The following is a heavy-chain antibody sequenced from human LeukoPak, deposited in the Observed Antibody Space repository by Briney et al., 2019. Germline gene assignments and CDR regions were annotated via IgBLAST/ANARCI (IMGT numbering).Heavy chain of an antibody. CDR1: GYTFTAYF. J-gene: IGHJ4*02. CDR2: VNPNSGVT. CDR3: ARQWLPNGYFDY. D-gene: IGHD6-19*01. Sequence: ASVKVTCKASGYTFTAYFMHWVRQAPGQGLEWMGRVNPNSGVTNSIQKFQGRVTMTRDTSISTAYMELSGLRSDDTAVYYCARQWLPNGYFDYWGQGTLVTVSS. V-gene: IGHV1-2*06.